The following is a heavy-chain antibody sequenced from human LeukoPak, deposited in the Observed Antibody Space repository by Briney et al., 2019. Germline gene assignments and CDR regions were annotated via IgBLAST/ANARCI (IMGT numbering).Heavy chain of an antibody. CDR2: IKQDGSEK. J-gene: IGHJ4*02. D-gene: IGHD3-10*01. V-gene: IGHV3-7*04. CDR3: ARRHHFGFLDS. Sequence: TGGSLRLSCAASRFTFSSYWMNWVRHAPGKGLESVANIKQDGSEKYYVDSVKGRFTISRDNAKNSLYLQMNSLNAEDTAVYYCARRHHFGFLDSWGQGTLVTVSS. CDR1: RFTFSSYW.